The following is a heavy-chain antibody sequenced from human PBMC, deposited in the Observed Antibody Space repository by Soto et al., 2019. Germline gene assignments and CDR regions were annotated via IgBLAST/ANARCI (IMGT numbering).Heavy chain of an antibody. J-gene: IGHJ6*02. CDR3: ARESLVVVAATPYYYGMDV. D-gene: IGHD2-15*01. CDR2: ISAYTGTT. CDR1: GYTFTSYG. Sequence: SVEVSCKASGYTFTSYGISWLRQAPGQGLEWMGLISAYTGTTNDAPKLQGRVTVTTDTSTSTAYMELRSLRSDDTAVYYCARESLVVVAATPYYYGMDVWGQGATVTVSS. V-gene: IGHV1-18*01.